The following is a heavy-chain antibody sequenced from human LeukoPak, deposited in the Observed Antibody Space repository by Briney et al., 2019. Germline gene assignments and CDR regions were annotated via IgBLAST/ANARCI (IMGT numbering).Heavy chain of an antibody. Sequence: ASVKVSCKVSGYTLTELSMHWVRQAPGKGLEWMGGFDPEDGETIYAQKFQGRVTMTEDTSTDTAYMELSSLRSEDTAVYYCATIRGYSSSWSYFDYWDQGTLVTVSS. CDR1: GYTLTELS. CDR2: FDPEDGET. V-gene: IGHV1-24*01. D-gene: IGHD6-13*01. CDR3: ATIRGYSSSWSYFDY. J-gene: IGHJ4*02.